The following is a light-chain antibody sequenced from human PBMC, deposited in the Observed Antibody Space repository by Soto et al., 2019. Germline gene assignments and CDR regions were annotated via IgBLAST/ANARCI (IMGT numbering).Light chain of an antibody. CDR1: QSLIYSDGIAY. J-gene: IGKJ1*01. CDR2: KVS. V-gene: IGKV2-30*01. Sequence: DVVMTQSPLSLPVTLGQPASISCRSSQSLIYSDGIAYLNWFHQRPGQSPRRLIYKVSNRDSGVPDRFSGSGSGTDFTLTISRVEAEDVGVYYCMQGTPWPPTFGRGTKVEIK. CDR3: MQGTPWPPT.